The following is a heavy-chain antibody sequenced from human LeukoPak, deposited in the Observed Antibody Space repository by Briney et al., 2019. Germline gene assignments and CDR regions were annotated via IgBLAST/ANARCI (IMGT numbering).Heavy chain of an antibody. CDR2: ISSSGSTI. Sequence: PGGSLRLSCAASGFTFSSYEMNWVRQAPGKGLEWVSYISSSGSTIYYADSVKGRFTISRDNAKISLYLQMHSLRVEDTAVYYCARVGGVDEDYFDYWGQGTLVTVSS. D-gene: IGHD3-16*01. CDR1: GFTFSSYE. CDR3: ARVGGVDEDYFDY. V-gene: IGHV3-48*03. J-gene: IGHJ4*02.